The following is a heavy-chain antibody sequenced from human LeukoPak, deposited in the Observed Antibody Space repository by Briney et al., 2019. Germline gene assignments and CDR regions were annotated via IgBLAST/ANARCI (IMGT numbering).Heavy chain of an antibody. CDR3: TRDGGSYSHLDN. J-gene: IGHJ4*02. CDR1: GFTLSDCA. CDR2: IRTKGANYAT. D-gene: IGHD1-26*01. V-gene: IGHV3-73*01. Sequence: GGSLRLSCAASGFTLSDCAMHWVRQASGKGLEWVGHIRTKGANYATAYAASVKGRFIISRDDSSNMAYLQMNSLKNDDTAVYYCTRDGGSYSHLDNWGPGTRVTVSS.